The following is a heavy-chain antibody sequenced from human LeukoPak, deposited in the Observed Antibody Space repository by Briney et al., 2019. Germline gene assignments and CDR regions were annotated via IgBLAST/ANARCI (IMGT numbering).Heavy chain of an antibody. CDR1: GFTFSKYW. Sequence: GGSLSLSCAASGFTFSKYWMHWVRQAPGKGLVWVSRIKSDGSGTSYAESVKGRFTISRDNAKNTLYLQMNSLRDEDTAVYYCARDGIYYDSSGDYGYYYYGMDVWGQGTTVTVSS. J-gene: IGHJ6*02. CDR3: ARDGIYYDSSGDYGYYYYGMDV. D-gene: IGHD3-22*01. V-gene: IGHV3-74*01. CDR2: IKSDGSGT.